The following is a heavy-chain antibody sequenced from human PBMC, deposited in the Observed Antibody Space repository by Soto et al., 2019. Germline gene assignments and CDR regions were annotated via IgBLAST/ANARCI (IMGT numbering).Heavy chain of an antibody. J-gene: IGHJ4*02. Sequence: SETLSLTCTVSGGSISSYYWSWIRQPPGKGLEWIGYIYYSGSTNYNPSLKSRVTISVDTSKNQFSLKLSSVTAADTAVYYCARLRCSGGSCYYLDYWGQGTLVTVSS. CDR2: IYYSGST. D-gene: IGHD2-15*01. CDR1: GGSISSYY. CDR3: ARLRCSGGSCYYLDY. V-gene: IGHV4-59*08.